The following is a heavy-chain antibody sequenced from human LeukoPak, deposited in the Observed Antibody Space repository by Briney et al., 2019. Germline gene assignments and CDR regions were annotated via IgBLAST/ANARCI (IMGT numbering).Heavy chain of an antibody. CDR2: ITGSGGRT. Sequence: PGGSLRLSCATSGFTFSNYAVNWVRQAPGKGLEWVSAITGSGGRTYYADSVKGRFTISRDNSKNTLYLQMNSLRSEDTAVYYCARDLGSRDGYNPPNLFDNWGQGTLVTVSS. J-gene: IGHJ4*02. CDR3: ARDLGSRDGYNPPNLFDN. CDR1: GFTFSNYA. V-gene: IGHV3-23*01. D-gene: IGHD5-24*01.